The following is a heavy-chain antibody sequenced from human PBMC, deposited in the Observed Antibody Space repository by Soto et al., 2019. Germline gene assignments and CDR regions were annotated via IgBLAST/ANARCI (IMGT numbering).Heavy chain of an antibody. Sequence: GASVKVSCKASGYTFTNYGISWVRQAPGLGLEWMGWISAYNGNTNYAQNLQGRVTMTTDTSTNTAYMELRSLRSDDTAVYYCARAYYYDSSGYYPVDNWGQGTLVTVSS. J-gene: IGHJ4*02. CDR3: ARAYYYDSSGYYPVDN. D-gene: IGHD3-22*01. CDR1: GYTFTNYG. V-gene: IGHV1-18*01. CDR2: ISAYNGNT.